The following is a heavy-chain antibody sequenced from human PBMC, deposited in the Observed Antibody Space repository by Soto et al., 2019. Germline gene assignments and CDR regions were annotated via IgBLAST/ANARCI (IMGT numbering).Heavy chain of an antibody. D-gene: IGHD6-19*01. CDR1: GFTFSSYA. V-gene: IGHV3-23*01. Sequence: PGGSLRLSCAASGFTFSSYAMSWVRQAPGKGLEWVSAISGSGGSTYYADSVKGRFTISRDNSKNTLYLQMNSLRAEDTAVYYCAKDFGVEQWLVQRAFDIWGQGTMVTVSS. CDR2: ISGSGGST. CDR3: AKDFGVEQWLVQRAFDI. J-gene: IGHJ3*02.